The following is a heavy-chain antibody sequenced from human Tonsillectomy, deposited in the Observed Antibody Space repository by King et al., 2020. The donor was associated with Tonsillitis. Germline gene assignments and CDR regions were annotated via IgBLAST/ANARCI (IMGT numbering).Heavy chain of an antibody. CDR2: IYYSGSS. CDR3: AREVTAIPSPYYYYMDV. Sequence: VQLQESGPGLVKPSETLSLTCTVSGGSIRSYYWSWIRQPPGKGLEWIGYIYYSGSSNYNPSLKSRVTISVDTSKNQFSLKLSSVTAADTAVYYCAREVTAIPSPYYYYMDVRGKGTTVTVSS. V-gene: IGHV4-59*01. J-gene: IGHJ6*03. CDR1: GGSIRSYY. D-gene: IGHD2-21*02.